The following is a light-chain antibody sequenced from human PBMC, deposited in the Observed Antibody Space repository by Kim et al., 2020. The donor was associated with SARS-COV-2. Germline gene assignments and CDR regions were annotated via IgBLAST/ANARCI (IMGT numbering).Light chain of an antibody. CDR1: QSLLYSNGKNY. Sequence: DIVMTQSPLSLPVTPGEPASISCRSSQSLLYSNGKNYLSWYLQKPGQSPQLLIYLGSNRASGVPYRFSGSGSGTDFTLEISRVQAEYVGVYYCMQGLQIALTFGGGTKVDIK. CDR2: LGS. J-gene: IGKJ4*01. CDR3: MQGLQIALT. V-gene: IGKV2-28*01.